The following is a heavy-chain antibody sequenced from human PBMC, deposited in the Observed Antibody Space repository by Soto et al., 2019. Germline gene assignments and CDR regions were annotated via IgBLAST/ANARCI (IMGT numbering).Heavy chain of an antibody. D-gene: IGHD3-22*01. J-gene: IGHJ5*02. CDR3: ARDVTSSTYYYLSPGGFDP. Sequence: ESGGGLVKPGGSLRLSCAASGFTFSSYSMNWVRQAPGKGLEWVSSISSSSSYIYYADSVQGRFTISRDNAKNSLYLQMNSLRAEDTAVYYCARDVTSSTYYYLSPGGFDPWGQGTLVTVSS. CDR1: GFTFSSYS. V-gene: IGHV3-21*01. CDR2: ISSSSSYI.